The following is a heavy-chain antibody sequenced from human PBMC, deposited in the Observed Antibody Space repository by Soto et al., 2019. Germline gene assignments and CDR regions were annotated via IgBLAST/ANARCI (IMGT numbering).Heavy chain of an antibody. D-gene: IGHD6-6*01. CDR2: ISGSGSTT. J-gene: IGHJ4*02. CDR1: GFAFSGYA. V-gene: IGHV3-23*01. Sequence: VQLLESGGILVQPGGSLRLSCAGSGFAFSGYAMTWVRQAPGKGLQWVSGISGSGSTTYIADSVKGRFTISRDNCKSTLYLQMNSLRAEDTAVYYCAKDRGWGTIAVRDIDYGGQGTLVTVSS. CDR3: AKDRGWGTIAVRDIDY.